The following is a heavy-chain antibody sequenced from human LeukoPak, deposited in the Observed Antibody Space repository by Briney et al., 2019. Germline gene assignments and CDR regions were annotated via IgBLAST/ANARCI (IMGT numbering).Heavy chain of an antibody. CDR1: GYTFTNYG. J-gene: IGHJ4*02. CDR3: ARGIGDTAMAYYFDY. D-gene: IGHD5-18*01. Sequence: ASVKVSCKASGYTFTNYGISWVRQAPGQGLEWMGWVSAYNGNTNYAQKLQGRVTMTTDTSTSTAYMELRSLRSDDTAVYYRARGIGDTAMAYYFDYWGQGTLVTVSS. V-gene: IGHV1-18*01. CDR2: VSAYNGNT.